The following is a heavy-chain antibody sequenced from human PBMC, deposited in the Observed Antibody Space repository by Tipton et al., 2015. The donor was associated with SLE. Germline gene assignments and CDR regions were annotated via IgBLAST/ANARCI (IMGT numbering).Heavy chain of an antibody. D-gene: IGHD4-17*01. CDR3: VTVTGDFQH. CDR1: GGTFSSYA. CDR2: IIPILGIA. Sequence: QSGAEVKKPGSSVKVSCKASGGTFSSYAISWVRQAPGQGLEWMGRIIPILGIANYAQKFQGRVTITADKSTSTAYMELSSLRSEDTAVYYCVTVTGDFQHWGQGTLVTVSS. V-gene: IGHV1-69*04. J-gene: IGHJ1*01.